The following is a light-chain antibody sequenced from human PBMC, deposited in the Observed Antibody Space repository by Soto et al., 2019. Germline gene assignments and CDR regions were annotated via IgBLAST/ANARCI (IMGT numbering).Light chain of an antibody. Sequence: QSLLTQPASVSRSPGQSITISCTGASTDVNGYDYVSWYQKHPGQAPKLMIYDVNNRPSGVSYSFSGSKSGDTASLTISGLQAEDDADYYCSAYTSSAPFYGFGTGTKVTVL. CDR2: DVN. V-gene: IGLV2-14*03. CDR3: SAYTSSAPFYG. J-gene: IGLJ1*01. CDR1: STDVNGYDY.